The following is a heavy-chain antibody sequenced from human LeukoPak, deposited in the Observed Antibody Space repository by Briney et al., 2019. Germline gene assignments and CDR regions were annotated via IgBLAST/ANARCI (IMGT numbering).Heavy chain of an antibody. Sequence: GGSLRLSCAASGFTFSSYSMNWVRQAPGKGLEWVSSISSSSSYIYYADSVKGRFTISRDNAKNSLYLQMNSLRAEDTAVYYCARRYHWGYYYYGMDVWGQGTTVPVSS. CDR3: ARRYHWGYYYYGMDV. CDR1: GFTFSSYS. D-gene: IGHD1-1*01. V-gene: IGHV3-21*01. J-gene: IGHJ6*02. CDR2: ISSSSSYI.